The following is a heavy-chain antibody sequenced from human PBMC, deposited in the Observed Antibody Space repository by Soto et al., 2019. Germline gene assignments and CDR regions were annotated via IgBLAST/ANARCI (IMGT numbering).Heavy chain of an antibody. CDR2: IYHSGST. Sequence: QVQLQESGPGLVKPSGPLSPTGAVSGGSFSSSNWWSWFRQPPGRGLEWIGEIYHSGSTNYNPSLKSRVTISVDKSKNQFSLKLSSVTAADTAVYYCARVHCGGDCSDFDYWGQGTLVTVSS. J-gene: IGHJ4*02. CDR3: ARVHCGGDCSDFDY. V-gene: IGHV4-4*02. D-gene: IGHD2-21*02. CDR1: GGSFSSSNW.